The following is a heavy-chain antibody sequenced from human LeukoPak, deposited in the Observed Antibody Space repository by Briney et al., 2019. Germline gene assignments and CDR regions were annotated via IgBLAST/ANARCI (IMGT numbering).Heavy chain of an antibody. CDR3: ARERRGGYYYGMDV. CDR2: IYSGGST. CDR1: GSTVSSNY. Sequence: PGGSLRLSCAASGSTVSSNYMSWVRQAPGKGLEWVSVIYSGGSTYYADSVKGRFTISRDNTKNTLYLQMNSLRAEDTAVYYCARERRGGYYYGMDVWGKGTTVTVSS. D-gene: IGHD2-15*01. J-gene: IGHJ6*04. V-gene: IGHV3-53*01.